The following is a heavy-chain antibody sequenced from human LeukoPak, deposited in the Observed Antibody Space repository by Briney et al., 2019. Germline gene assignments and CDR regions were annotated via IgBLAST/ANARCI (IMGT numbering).Heavy chain of an antibody. CDR3: ARITGTTFGFSDY. Sequence: ASVNVSCKASGYTFTDYYMHWVRQAPGQGLEWMGWINPNSGGTNYAQKFQGRVTMTRDTSISTAYMELSRLRSDDTAVYYCARITGTTFGFSDYWGREPWSPSPQ. V-gene: IGHV1-2*02. CDR1: GYTFTDYY. D-gene: IGHD3-16*01. J-gene: IGHJ4*02. CDR2: INPNSGGT.